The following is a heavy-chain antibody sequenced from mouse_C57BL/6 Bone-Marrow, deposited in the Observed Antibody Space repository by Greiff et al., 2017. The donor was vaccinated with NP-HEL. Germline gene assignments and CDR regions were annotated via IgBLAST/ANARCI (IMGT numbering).Heavy chain of an antibody. CDR1: GYTFTSYW. D-gene: IGHD3-2*02. CDR2: IYPGSGST. CDR3: ARREGSSGYDFDY. V-gene: IGHV1-55*01. J-gene: IGHJ2*01. Sequence: VKLQQPGAELVKPGASVKMSCKASGYTFTSYWITWVKQRPGQGLEWIGDIYPGSGSTNYNEKFKSKASLTVDTSSSTAYMQLSSLTSEDSAVYYCARREGSSGYDFDYWGQGTTLTVSS.